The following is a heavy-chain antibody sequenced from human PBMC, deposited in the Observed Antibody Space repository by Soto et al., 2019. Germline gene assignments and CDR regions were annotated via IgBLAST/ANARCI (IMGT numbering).Heavy chain of an antibody. V-gene: IGHV4-59*08. J-gene: IGHJ6*02. CDR1: GGSITNYY. CDR3: ARHGFGPLHGLVDV. Sequence: QVQLQESGPGLVKPSETLSLTCTVSGGSITNYYCSWFRQPPGKGLEWIGYINYDGYSAYNLSLKRRVPLSIDASKTQFPLMLESVTATDTAVYYCARHGFGPLHGLVDVWGPGTTVIVSS. D-gene: IGHD3-10*01. CDR2: INYDGYS.